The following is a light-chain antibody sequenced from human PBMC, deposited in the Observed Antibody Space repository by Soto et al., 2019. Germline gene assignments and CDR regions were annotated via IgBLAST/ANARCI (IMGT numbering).Light chain of an antibody. V-gene: IGLV2-14*01. CDR3: SSYTSSSTRGV. CDR1: SSDVGGYNY. CDR2: DVS. Sequence: QSALTQPASVSGSPGQSITISCTGTSSDVGGYNYVSWYQQHPGKAPKLMIYDVSNRPSGVSNRLSGSKSGNTASLTISGLQAEDEADYYCSSYTSSSTRGVFGGGTQLTVL. J-gene: IGLJ2*01.